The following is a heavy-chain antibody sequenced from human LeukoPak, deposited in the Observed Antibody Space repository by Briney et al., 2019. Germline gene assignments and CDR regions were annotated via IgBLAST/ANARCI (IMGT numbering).Heavy chain of an antibody. J-gene: IGHJ4*02. Sequence: GGSLRLSCVASGFTFSTYAMSWVRQTPGTGLEWVSAIAASGYSTYYADSVKGRFTISRDNFKNTLHLQMNSLRAEDTAVYYCAKYERTVAPRPYFDSWGQGTLVTVSS. V-gene: IGHV3-23*01. D-gene: IGHD6-19*01. CDR2: IAASGYST. CDR1: GFTFSTYA. CDR3: AKYERTVAPRPYFDS.